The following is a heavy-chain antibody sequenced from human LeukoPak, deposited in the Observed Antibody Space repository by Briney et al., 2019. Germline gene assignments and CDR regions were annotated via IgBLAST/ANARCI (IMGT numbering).Heavy chain of an antibody. CDR1: GCTFTSYD. Sequence: GSSVTVSCKASGCTFTSYDINWVRQAAGQGLEWMGWMNPNSGSTGYAQKFQGRVTMTRNTSISTAYMELSSLRSEDTAVYYCARVEGYSSSWYRYYYYGMDVWGQGTTVTVSS. V-gene: IGHV1-8*01. CDR3: ARVEGYSSSWYRYYYYGMDV. CDR2: MNPNSGST. D-gene: IGHD6-13*01. J-gene: IGHJ6*02.